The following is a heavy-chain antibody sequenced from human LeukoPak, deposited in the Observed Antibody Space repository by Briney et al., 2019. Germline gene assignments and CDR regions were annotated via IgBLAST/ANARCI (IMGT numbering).Heavy chain of an antibody. D-gene: IGHD2-21*02. CDR1: GFTFSSYA. CDR2: ISYDGSNK. V-gene: IGHV3-30-3*01. Sequence: GGSLRLSCAASGFTFSSYAMHWVRQAPGKGLEWVAVISYDGSNKYYADSVKGRFTISRDNSKNTLYLQMNSLRAEDTAVYYCARGYCGGDCYFAEYFQHWGQGTLVTVSS. J-gene: IGHJ1*01. CDR3: ARGYCGGDCYFAEYFQH.